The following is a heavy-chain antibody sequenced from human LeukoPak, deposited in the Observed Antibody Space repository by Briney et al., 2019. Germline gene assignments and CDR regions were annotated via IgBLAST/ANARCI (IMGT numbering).Heavy chain of an antibody. Sequence: GGSLRLSCAASGFTFSSYAMSWVRQAPGKGLEWVSAISGSGGSTYYADSVKGRFTISRDNSKNTLYLRMNSLRAEDTAVYYCAKESGITMVQGVIKGFHFDYWGQGTLVTVSS. CDR1: GFTFSSYA. CDR2: ISGSGGST. V-gene: IGHV3-23*01. J-gene: IGHJ4*02. CDR3: AKESGITMVQGVIKGFHFDY. D-gene: IGHD3-10*01.